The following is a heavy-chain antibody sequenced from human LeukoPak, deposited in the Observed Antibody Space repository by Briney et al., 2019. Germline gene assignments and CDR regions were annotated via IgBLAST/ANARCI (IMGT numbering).Heavy chain of an antibody. CDR3: AKKYCSGSYFDY. CDR2: IRYDGSNK. D-gene: IGHD3-10*01. V-gene: IGHV3-30*02. CDR1: GFTFSSYG. J-gene: IGHJ4*02. Sequence: PGGSLRLSCAASGFTFSSYGMHWVRQAPGKGLEWVAFIRYDGSNKYYADSVKGRFTISRDNSKNTLYLQMNGLRAEDTAVYYCAKKYCSGSYFDYWGQGTLVTVSS.